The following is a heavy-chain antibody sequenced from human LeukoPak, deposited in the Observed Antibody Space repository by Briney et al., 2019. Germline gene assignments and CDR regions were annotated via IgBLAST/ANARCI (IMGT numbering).Heavy chain of an antibody. J-gene: IGHJ4*02. CDR1: GGSISSSSYY. CDR3: ARHAANVVVVPAALRY. D-gene: IGHD2-2*01. CDR2: IYYSGST. Sequence: PSETLSLTCTVSGGSISSSSYYWGWIRQPPGKGLEWIGSIYYSGSTYYNPSLKSRVTISVDTSKNQFSLKLSSVTAADTAVYYCARHAANVVVVPAALRYWGQGTLVTVSS. V-gene: IGHV4-39*01.